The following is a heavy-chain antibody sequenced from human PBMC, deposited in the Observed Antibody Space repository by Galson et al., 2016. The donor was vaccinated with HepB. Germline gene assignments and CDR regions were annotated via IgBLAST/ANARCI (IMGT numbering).Heavy chain of an antibody. J-gene: IGHJ4*02. CDR2: ISATGATT. V-gene: IGHV3-23*01. CDR1: GFTFRNFD. Sequence: SLRLSCATSGFTFRNFDMSWVRRAPGKGLEWVSTISATGATTYYSDAVEGRFYISRDTSTHTVSLQMSSLRAEDTATYYCAKESRAARDFDFWGQGTLVIVSS. D-gene: IGHD6-6*01. CDR3: AKESRAARDFDF.